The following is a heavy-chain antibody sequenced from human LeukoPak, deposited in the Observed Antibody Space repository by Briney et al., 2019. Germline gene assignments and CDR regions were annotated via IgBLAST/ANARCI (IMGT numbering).Heavy chain of an antibody. CDR2: ISSSSSYI. CDR1: GFTFSSYS. D-gene: IGHD6-13*01. J-gene: IGHJ1*01. Sequence: GGSLRLSCAASGFTFSSYSVNWVRQAPGKGLEWVSSISSSSSYIYYADSVKGRFTISRDNAGNSLYLQMNSLRVEDTAVYYCAQNLVAAAGDHWGQGTLLIVSS. V-gene: IGHV3-21*01. CDR3: AQNLVAAAGDH.